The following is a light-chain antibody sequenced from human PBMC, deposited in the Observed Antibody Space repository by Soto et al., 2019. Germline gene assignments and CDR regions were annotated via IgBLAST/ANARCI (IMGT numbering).Light chain of an antibody. Sequence: DIQMTQSPSSLSASVGDRVTITCQASQDISNYLNWYQQKQGKAPKLLLYDASNLETGVLSRFSGSRSGTDFTFTISSLQPEDIATYYCQQYDNLPPLTFGGGTKVEIK. CDR2: DAS. CDR1: QDISNY. V-gene: IGKV1-33*01. CDR3: QQYDNLPPLT. J-gene: IGKJ4*01.